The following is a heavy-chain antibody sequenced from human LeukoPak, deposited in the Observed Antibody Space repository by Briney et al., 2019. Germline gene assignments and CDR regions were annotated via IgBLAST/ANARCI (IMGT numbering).Heavy chain of an antibody. CDR3: ARGNGWVYYMDV. CDR2: ISYDGSNK. CDR1: GFTFSSYA. V-gene: IGHV3-30*01. Sequence: PGGSLRLSCAASGFTFSSYAMHWVRQAPGKGLEWVAVISYDGSNKYYADSVKGRFTISRDNSKNTLYLQMNSPRAEDTAMYYCARGNGWVYYMDVWGKGTTVTVSS. J-gene: IGHJ6*03. D-gene: IGHD2-8*01.